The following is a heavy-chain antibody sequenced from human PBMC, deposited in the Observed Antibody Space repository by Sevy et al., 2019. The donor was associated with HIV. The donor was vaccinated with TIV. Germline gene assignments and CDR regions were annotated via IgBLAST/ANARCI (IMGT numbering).Heavy chain of an antibody. Sequence: GGSLRLSCAASGFAFSTHAMHWVRQAPGKGLEWVAVISYEGTEKFYGASVEGRFTISRDNSKNMLSLQINSLRPEDTAVYYCARDGGNSVKWYPLYWGHGTLVTVSS. CDR1: GFAFSTHA. J-gene: IGHJ4*01. CDR2: ISYEGTEK. V-gene: IGHV3-30-3*01. CDR3: ARDGGNSVKWYPLY. D-gene: IGHD2-2*01.